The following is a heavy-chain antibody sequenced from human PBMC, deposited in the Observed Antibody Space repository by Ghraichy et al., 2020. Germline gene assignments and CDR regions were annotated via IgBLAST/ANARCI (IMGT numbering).Heavy chain of an antibody. J-gene: IGHJ6*02. V-gene: IGHV3-30*18. CDR3: AQSQFHMLIRAGGMDV. CDR1: GFTFSSYG. CDR2: ISYDGSNK. Sequence: GGSLRLSCTASGFTFSSYGIHWVRQAPGKGLEWVAVISYDGSNKYYADSVKGRFTISRVNSKNTLYLQMNSLRAEDTAMYYCAQSQFHMLIRAGGMDVWGQGTTVTVSS. D-gene: IGHD3-16*01.